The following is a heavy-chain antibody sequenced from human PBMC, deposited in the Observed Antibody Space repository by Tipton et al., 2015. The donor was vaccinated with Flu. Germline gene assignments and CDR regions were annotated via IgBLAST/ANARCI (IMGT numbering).Heavy chain of an antibody. CDR1: GFTFSDDY. CDR2: ISSTGSII. CDR3: ARDHPPSITVLGEITDYFGMDV. Sequence: SLRLSCAASGFTFSDDYMSWIRQAPGKGLEWISHISSTGSIINYADSVKGRFTISRDNAKNSLYLQMNSLRAEDTAVYYCARDHPPSITVLGEITDYFGMDVWGQGTTVTVSS. D-gene: IGHD3-3*01. J-gene: IGHJ6*02. V-gene: IGHV3-11*01.